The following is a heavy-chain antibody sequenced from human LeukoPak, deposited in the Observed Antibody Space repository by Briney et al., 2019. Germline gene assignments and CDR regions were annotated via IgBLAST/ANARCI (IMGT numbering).Heavy chain of an antibody. CDR3: ARQGPLSGYDYPAFHY. D-gene: IGHD5-12*01. CDR2: IYYSGST. J-gene: IGHJ4*02. V-gene: IGHV4-39*01. Sequence: PSETLSLTCTVSGDSTTSSSHYWGWVRQPPGKGLEWIGSIYYSGSTYYNPSLKSRVTISVKTSKNQFSLNLTSVTAADTAVYYCARQGPLSGYDYPAFHYWGQGTLVIVSS. CDR1: GDSTTSSSHY.